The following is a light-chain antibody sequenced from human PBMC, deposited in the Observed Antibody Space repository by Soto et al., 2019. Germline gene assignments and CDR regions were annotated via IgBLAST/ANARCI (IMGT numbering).Light chain of an antibody. J-gene: IGLJ3*02. CDR2: RSN. CDR3: AVWDASLSAWV. CDR1: SSNIGRNY. Sequence: QSVLTQPPSASGTPGQRVTISCSGTSSNIGRNYVYWYQQLPGTAPKLVIHRSNQRPSGVPDRFSGSKSGPSASLAISGLRSEDEADYYCAVWDASLSAWVFGGGTKLTVL. V-gene: IGLV1-47*01.